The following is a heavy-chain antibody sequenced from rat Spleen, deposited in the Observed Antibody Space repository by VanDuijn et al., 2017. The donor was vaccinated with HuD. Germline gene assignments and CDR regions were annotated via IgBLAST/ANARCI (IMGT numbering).Heavy chain of an antibody. Sequence: EVQLVESGGGLVQPGRSLKLSCAASGFTYSNYVMAWVSQAPTKGLEWVASISTGGGSTYYRDSVKGRFTISRDNAKNTLYLQMDSLRSEDTATYYCATGPRILRLDWFAYWGQGTLVTVSS. CDR3: ATGPRILRLDWFAY. CDR2: ISTGGGST. D-gene: IGHD1-6*01. CDR1: GFTYSNYV. J-gene: IGHJ3*01. V-gene: IGHV5S13*01.